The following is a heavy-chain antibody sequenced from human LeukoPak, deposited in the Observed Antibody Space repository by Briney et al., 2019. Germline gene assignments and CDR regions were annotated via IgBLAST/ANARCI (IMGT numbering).Heavy chain of an antibody. Sequence: SGGSLRLSCAASGFTFSSYSMNWVRQAPGKGLEWFSSISSSSSYIYYADSVKGRFTISRDNAKNSLYLQMNSLRAEDTAVYYCARDTNYYDSSGSSGYWGQGTLVTVSS. CDR3: ARDTNYYDSSGSSGY. CDR2: ISSSSSYI. V-gene: IGHV3-21*01. D-gene: IGHD3-22*01. J-gene: IGHJ4*02. CDR1: GFTFSSYS.